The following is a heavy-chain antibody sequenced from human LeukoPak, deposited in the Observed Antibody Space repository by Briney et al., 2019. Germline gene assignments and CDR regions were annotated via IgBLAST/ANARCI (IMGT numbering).Heavy chain of an antibody. CDR1: GFTFTSHV. Sequence: PGGSLRLSCSASGFTFTSHVMHWVRQAPGKGLQCVSGISMNVQTTYYAGSVKGRFTISRDNSKNTVYLQMNSLTAEDTAVYYCVREGLERRTNFDYWGQGTLVSVSS. J-gene: IGHJ4*02. V-gene: IGHV3-64D*06. CDR3: VREGLERRTNFDY. CDR2: ISMNVQTT. D-gene: IGHD1-1*01.